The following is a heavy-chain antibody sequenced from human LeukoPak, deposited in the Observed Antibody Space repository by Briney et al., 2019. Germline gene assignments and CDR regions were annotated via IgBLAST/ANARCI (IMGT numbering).Heavy chain of an antibody. Sequence: KTGGSLRLSCAASGFTFSDYYMSWIRQAPGKGLEWVSYISSSGSTIYYADSVKGRFTISRDNAKNSLYLQMNSLRAEDTSVYYCASSDYYDSSGYPPRLLVPDAFDIWGQGTMVTVSS. J-gene: IGHJ3*02. CDR3: ASSDYYDSSGYPPRLLVPDAFDI. CDR1: GFTFSDYY. D-gene: IGHD3-22*01. CDR2: ISSSGSTI. V-gene: IGHV3-11*04.